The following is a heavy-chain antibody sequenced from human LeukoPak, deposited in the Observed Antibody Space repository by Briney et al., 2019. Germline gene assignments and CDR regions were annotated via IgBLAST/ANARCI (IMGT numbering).Heavy chain of an antibody. D-gene: IGHD6-13*01. CDR3: ASLPGYGSSWDLC. V-gene: IGHV4-39*01. CDR2: IYYSGST. Sequence: SETLSLTCTVSGGSISSSSYYWGWIRQPPGKGLEWIGSIYYSGSTYYNPSLKSRVTISVDTSKNQFSLKLSSVTAADTAVYYCASLPGYGSSWDLCWGQGTLVTVSS. J-gene: IGHJ4*02. CDR1: GGSISSSSYY.